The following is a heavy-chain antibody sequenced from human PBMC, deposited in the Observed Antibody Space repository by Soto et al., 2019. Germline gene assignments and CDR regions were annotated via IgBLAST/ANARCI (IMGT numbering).Heavy chain of an antibody. Sequence: GGSLRLSCAASGFPFSSCSMNWVRQAPGKGLEWVSFISSTSSYIYYADSVKGRFTISRDNAKNSLYLQMNSLRAEDTAVYYCARDPDYYDSSGYYSIDYWGQGTLVTVSS. V-gene: IGHV3-21*01. CDR3: ARDPDYYDSSGYYSIDY. CDR1: GFPFSSCS. D-gene: IGHD3-22*01. J-gene: IGHJ4*02. CDR2: ISSTSSYI.